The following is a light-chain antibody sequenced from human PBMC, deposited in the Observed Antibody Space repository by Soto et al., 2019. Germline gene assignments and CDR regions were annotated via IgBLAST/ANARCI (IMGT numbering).Light chain of an antibody. Sequence: DIQMTQSPSALSASVGDRVTITFRASQTINTWLAWYQQKPGKAPKLLIYDVSSLESGVPSRFSGSGSGTEFTLTISSLQPDDFATYYCQQYITYWTFGQGTKVDIK. CDR1: QTINTW. V-gene: IGKV1-5*01. CDR2: DVS. CDR3: QQYITYWT. J-gene: IGKJ1*01.